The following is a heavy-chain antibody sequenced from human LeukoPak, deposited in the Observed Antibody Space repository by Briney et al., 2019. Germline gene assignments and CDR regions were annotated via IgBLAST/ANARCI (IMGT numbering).Heavy chain of an antibody. Sequence: GGSLRLSCAASGFTFKNYWMSWVRQAPGKGLEWVANIKHDGSDKYHVDSVKGRFTISGDNAKNSLYLQMNSLRVEDTAVYYCARDRDSSDYWGQGTLVVVSS. D-gene: IGHD6-13*01. CDR1: GFTFKNYW. CDR2: IKHDGSDK. CDR3: ARDRDSSDY. J-gene: IGHJ4*02. V-gene: IGHV3-7*01.